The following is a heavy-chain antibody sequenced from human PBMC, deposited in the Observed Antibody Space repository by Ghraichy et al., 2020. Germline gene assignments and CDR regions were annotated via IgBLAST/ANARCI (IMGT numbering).Heavy chain of an antibody. CDR1: GYTLTELS. D-gene: IGHD3-22*01. J-gene: IGHJ4*02. Sequence: ASVKVSCKVSGYTLTELSMHWVRQAPGKGLEWMGGFDPEDGETIYAQKFQGRVTMTEDTSTDTAYMELSSLRSEDTAVYYCATSVPGHYYYDSSGYVYGGQASVVTASS. V-gene: IGHV1-24*01. CDR2: FDPEDGET. CDR3: ATSVPGHYYYDSSGYVY.